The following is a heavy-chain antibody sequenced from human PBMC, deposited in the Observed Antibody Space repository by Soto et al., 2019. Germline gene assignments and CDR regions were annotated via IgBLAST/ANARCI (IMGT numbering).Heavy chain of an antibody. Sequence: ASVKVSCKASGYTFTSYYMHWVRQAPGQGLEWMGIINPSGGSTSYAQKFQGRVTMTRDTSTSTVYMELSSLRSEDTAVYYCARGLFFYDSSGYNGPDAFDIWGQVTMVTVSS. CDR2: INPSGGST. D-gene: IGHD3-22*01. CDR3: ARGLFFYDSSGYNGPDAFDI. V-gene: IGHV1-46*01. J-gene: IGHJ3*02. CDR1: GYTFTSYY.